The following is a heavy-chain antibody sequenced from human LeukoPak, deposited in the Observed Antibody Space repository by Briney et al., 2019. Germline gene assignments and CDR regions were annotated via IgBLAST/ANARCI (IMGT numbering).Heavy chain of an antibody. J-gene: IGHJ3*02. CDR1: GGSISSGGYS. V-gene: IGHV4-30-2*01. Sequence: SETLSLTCAVSGGSISSGGYSWSWIRQPPGKGLEWIGYIYHSGSTYYNPSLKSRVTISVDRSKNQFSLKLSSVTAADTAVYYCARGGGTVTTRGAFDIWGQGTMVTVSS. CDR2: IYHSGST. CDR3: ARGGGTVTTRGAFDI. D-gene: IGHD4-17*01.